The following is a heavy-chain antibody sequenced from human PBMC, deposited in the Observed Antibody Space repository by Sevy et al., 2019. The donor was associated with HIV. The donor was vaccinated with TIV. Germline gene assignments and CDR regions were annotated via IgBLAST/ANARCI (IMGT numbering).Heavy chain of an antibody. CDR2: IIPIFGTA. CDR3: ATHIVPKQLWPGIYAFDI. D-gene: IGHD5-18*01. CDR1: GGTFSSYA. Sequence: ASVKVSCKASGGTFSSYAISWVRQAPGQGLEWMGGIIPIFGTANYAQKFQGRVTITADKSTSTAYMELSSLRSEDTAVYYCATHIVPKQLWPGIYAFDIWGQGTMVTVSS. V-gene: IGHV1-69*06. J-gene: IGHJ3*02.